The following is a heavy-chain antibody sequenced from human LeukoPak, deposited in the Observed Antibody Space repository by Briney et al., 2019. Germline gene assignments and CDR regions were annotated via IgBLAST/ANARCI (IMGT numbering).Heavy chain of an antibody. Sequence: ASVKVSCKASGGTFSSYTISWVRQARGQGLEWMGRIIPIFGTANYAQKFRGRVTITTDESTSTAYMELSSLRSEDTAVYYCAREEGNWAYFDDWGQGTLVTVSS. CDR2: IIPIFGTA. D-gene: IGHD7-27*01. CDR1: GGTFSSYT. CDR3: AREEGNWAYFDD. J-gene: IGHJ4*02. V-gene: IGHV1-69*05.